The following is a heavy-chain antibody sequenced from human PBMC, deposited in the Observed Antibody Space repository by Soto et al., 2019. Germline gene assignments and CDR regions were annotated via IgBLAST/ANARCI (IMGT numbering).Heavy chain of an antibody. CDR1: GGSISSYY. Sequence: QVQLQESGPGLVKPSKTLSLTCTVSGGSISSYYWSWIRQPPGKGLEWIGYIYYSGSTNYNPFLKSRVTISVDTSKNQFSLKLSSVTAADTAVYHCARVSAGYWYFDLWGRGTLVTVSS. V-gene: IGHV4-59*01. J-gene: IGHJ2*01. CDR2: IYYSGST. D-gene: IGHD6-19*01. CDR3: ARVSAGYWYFDL.